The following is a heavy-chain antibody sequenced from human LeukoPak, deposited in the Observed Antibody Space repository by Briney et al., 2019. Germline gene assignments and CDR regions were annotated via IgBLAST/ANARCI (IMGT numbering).Heavy chain of an antibody. V-gene: IGHV4-59*01. D-gene: IGHD1-14*01. Sequence: SETLSLTCTVSGDSISSYYWSWIRQPPGKGLEWIGYIYYSGSTNYNPSLKSRVTISVDTSKNQFSLKLSSVTAADTAVYYCARVTYGNFDYWGQGTLVTVSS. CDR3: ARVTYGNFDY. CDR1: GDSISSYY. CDR2: IYYSGST. J-gene: IGHJ4*02.